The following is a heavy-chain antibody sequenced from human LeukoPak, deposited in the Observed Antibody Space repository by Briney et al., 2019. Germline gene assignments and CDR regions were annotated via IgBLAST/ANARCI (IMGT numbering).Heavy chain of an antibody. V-gene: IGHV5-51*01. CDR3: ARWGPIVVVPAAIYAFDI. J-gene: IGHJ3*02. Sequence: GESLKISCKGSGYSFTSYWIGWVRHMPGKGLEWMGIIYPGDSDTRYSPSFQGQVSISADKSISTAYLQWSSLKASDTAMYYCARWGPIVVVPAAIYAFDIGAKGKMVTV. CDR2: IYPGDSDT. D-gene: IGHD2-2*01. CDR1: GYSFTSYW.